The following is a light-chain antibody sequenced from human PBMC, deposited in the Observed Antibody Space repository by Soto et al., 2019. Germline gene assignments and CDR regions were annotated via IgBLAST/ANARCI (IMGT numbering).Light chain of an antibody. Sequence: IVMTQSPLALSVTPGESASISCRSSHSLLHSNGNNYFDWYLQKPGQSPQLLIYLGSNRASGVPDRFTGSGSGTDFPLNISGVEAADVGVYYCMQALQTPLTFGQGTRLEIK. CDR3: MQALQTPLT. V-gene: IGKV2-28*01. CDR2: LGS. J-gene: IGKJ5*01. CDR1: HSLLHSNGNNY.